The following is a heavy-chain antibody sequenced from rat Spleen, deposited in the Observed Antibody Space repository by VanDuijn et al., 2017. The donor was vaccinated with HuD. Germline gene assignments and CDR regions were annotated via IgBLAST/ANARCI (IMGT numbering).Heavy chain of an antibody. CDR1: GFSLISYR. Sequence: QVQLKESGPGLVQPSKTLSLTCTVSGFSLISYRVSWVRQPPGKGLEWMGGIWGDGSTNYNSALKYRLNISRDTTKSQFFLKSNSLQTEDTAMYFCARASFDYWGQGVMVTVSS. J-gene: IGHJ2*01. V-gene: IGHV2-13*01. CDR2: IWGDGST. CDR3: ARASFDY.